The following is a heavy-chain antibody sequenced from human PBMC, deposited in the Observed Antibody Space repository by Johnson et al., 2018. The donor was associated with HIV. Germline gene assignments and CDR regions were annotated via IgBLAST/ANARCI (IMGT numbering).Heavy chain of an antibody. D-gene: IGHD1-26*01. CDR1: AFSFTSYA. J-gene: IGHJ3*02. V-gene: IGHV3-30-3*01. Sequence: QVQLVESGGGVVQPGSSLRLSCAASAFSFTSYALYCACPAPGMGLELLAVISYAGSNKHYAASVKRRLNISTDNSKNTLYLQMNSLRAEDTAVYYCARDRGGGSYHDAFDIWGQGTMVTVSS. CDR2: ISYAGSNK. CDR3: ARDRGGGSYHDAFDI.